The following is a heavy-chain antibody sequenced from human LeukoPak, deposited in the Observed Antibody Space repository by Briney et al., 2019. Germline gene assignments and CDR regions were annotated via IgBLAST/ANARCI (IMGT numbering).Heavy chain of an antibody. CDR2: ISGSGGST. Sequence: GGSLRLSCAASGFTFSSYAMSWVRQAPGKGLEWVSAISGSGGSTYYADSVKGRFTISRDNSKNTLYLQMNSLRAEDTAVYYCAKKGTRYYDSSGYWPFDYWGQGTLVTVSS. CDR1: GFTFSSYA. D-gene: IGHD3-22*01. V-gene: IGHV3-23*01. J-gene: IGHJ4*02. CDR3: AKKGTRYYDSSGYWPFDY.